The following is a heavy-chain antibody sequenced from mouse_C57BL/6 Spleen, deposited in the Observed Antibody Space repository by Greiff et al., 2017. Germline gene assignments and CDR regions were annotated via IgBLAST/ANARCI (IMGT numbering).Heavy chain of an antibody. CDR3: ARRGNYYGSSRAMDY. D-gene: IGHD1-1*01. Sequence: EVQLQQSGPELVKPGASVKISCKASGYTFTDYYMNWVKQSHGKSLEWIGDINPNNGGTSYNQKFKGKATLTVDKSSSTAYMELRSLTSEDSAVYYCARRGNYYGSSRAMDYWGQGTSVTVSS. V-gene: IGHV1-26*01. J-gene: IGHJ4*01. CDR2: INPNNGGT. CDR1: GYTFTDYY.